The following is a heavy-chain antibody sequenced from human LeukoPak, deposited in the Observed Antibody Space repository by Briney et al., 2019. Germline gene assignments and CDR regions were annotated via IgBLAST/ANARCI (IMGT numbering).Heavy chain of an antibody. V-gene: IGHV1-2*02. CDR2: INPNSGGT. CDR1: GYTFTGYY. J-gene: IGHJ4*02. CDR3: ARGDYDFWSGHIRGNYFDY. D-gene: IGHD3-3*01. Sequence: VASVKVSCKASGYTFTGYYMHWVRQVPGQGLEWMGWINPNSGGTNYAQKLQGRVTMTTDTSTSTAYMELRSLRSDDTAVYYCARGDYDFWSGHIRGNYFDYWGQGTLATVSS.